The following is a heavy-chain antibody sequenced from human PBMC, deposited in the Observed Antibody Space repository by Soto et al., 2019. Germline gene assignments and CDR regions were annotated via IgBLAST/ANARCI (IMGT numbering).Heavy chain of an antibody. CDR1: GFTFSSYE. V-gene: IGHV3-23*04. J-gene: IGHJ6*02. D-gene: IGHD3-10*01. CDR3: ARGGMFRRVEDV. Sequence: EVQLVESGGGLVQPGGSLRLSCAASGFTFSSYEMNWVRQAPGKGLEWVSSISDGGGSTYYIDSVKGRFTISTDISKNILYLQMNSLRAEDTAVYYCARGGMFRRVEDVWGQGTTVTVSS. CDR2: ISDGGGST.